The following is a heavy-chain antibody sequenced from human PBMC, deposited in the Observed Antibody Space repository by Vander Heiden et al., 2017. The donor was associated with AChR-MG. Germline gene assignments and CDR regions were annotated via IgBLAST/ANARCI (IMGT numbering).Heavy chain of an antibody. Sequence: EVQLVESGGGLVQPGRSLRLSCAASGFTFDDYAMHWVRQAPGKGLEWVSGISWNSGSIGYADSVKGRFTISRDNAKNSLYLQMNSLRAEDTALYYCAKDIIYSGYGSPPSHAFDIWGQGTMVTVSS. CDR2: ISWNSGSI. CDR3: AKDIIYSGYGSPPSHAFDI. CDR1: GFTFDDYA. V-gene: IGHV3-9*01. D-gene: IGHD5-12*01. J-gene: IGHJ3*02.